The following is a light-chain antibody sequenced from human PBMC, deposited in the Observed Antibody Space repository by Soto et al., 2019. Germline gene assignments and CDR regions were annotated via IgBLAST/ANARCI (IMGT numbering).Light chain of an antibody. J-gene: IGLJ1*01. CDR3: CSYAGNNNFV. V-gene: IGLV2-11*01. Sequence: QSVLTQPRSVSGSPGQSVTISCTGTSSDVGGYNYVSWYQHHPGKAPKLIIYDVRKRPSGVPDRFSGSKSGNTASLNISGLQAEDESYYYCCSYAGNNNFVFGSGTKVTVL. CDR2: DVR. CDR1: SSDVGGYNY.